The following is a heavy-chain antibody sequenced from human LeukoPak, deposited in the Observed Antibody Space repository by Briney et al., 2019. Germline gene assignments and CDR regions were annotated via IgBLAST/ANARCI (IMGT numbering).Heavy chain of an antibody. D-gene: IGHD5-18*01. J-gene: IGHJ4*02. CDR3: ARVYSYGYFYFDY. CDR1: GFTFSSYW. V-gene: IGHV3-74*01. CDR2: INSDGSST. Sequence: GGSLRLSCAASGFTFSSYWMHWARQAPGKGLVWVSRINSDGSSTSYADSVKGRFTISRDNAKNTLYLQMNSLRAEDTAVYYCARVYSYGYFYFDYWGQGTQVTVSS.